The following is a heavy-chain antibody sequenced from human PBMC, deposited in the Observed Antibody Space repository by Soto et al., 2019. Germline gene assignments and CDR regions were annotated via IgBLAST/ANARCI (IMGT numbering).Heavy chain of an antibody. J-gene: IGHJ4*02. CDR2: TYYRSNWRH. Sequence: SQTLSLTCAISGDSVSSNTACWNLIRSSPSRGLEWLGRTYYRSNWRHDYAVSVKSRITVNPDTSKNHFSLQLNSVTPDDTAVYYCARGVAGSGFDLWGQGTLVTVYS. D-gene: IGHD6-19*01. CDR1: GDSVSSNTAC. CDR3: ARGVAGSGFDL. V-gene: IGHV6-1*01.